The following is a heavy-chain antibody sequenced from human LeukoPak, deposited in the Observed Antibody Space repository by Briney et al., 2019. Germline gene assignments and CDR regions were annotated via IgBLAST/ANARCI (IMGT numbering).Heavy chain of an antibody. V-gene: IGHV1-2*02. CDR3: ARGTRAVVVTAIPTLWY. Sequence: ASMKVSCKASGYIFTNYFIHWMRQAPGQGLEWMGWINPNSGGTNYAQKFQGRVTMTRDTSISTAYMELSRLRSDDTAVYYCARGTRAVVVTAIPTLWYWGQGTLVTVSS. CDR1: GYIFTNYF. J-gene: IGHJ4*02. D-gene: IGHD2-21*02. CDR2: INPNSGGT.